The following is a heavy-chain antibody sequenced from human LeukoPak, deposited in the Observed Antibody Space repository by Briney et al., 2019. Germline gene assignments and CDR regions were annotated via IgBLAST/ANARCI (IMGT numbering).Heavy chain of an antibody. J-gene: IGHJ4*02. D-gene: IGHD3-10*01. V-gene: IGHV3-23*01. CDR2: ISGSGGST. Sequence: PGGSLRLSCAASGFTFSSYAMSWVRQAPGKGLEWVSGISGSGGSTYYADSVKGRFTISRDNSKNRLYLQMNRRRAEHTAVYYCAKRPRGNYLDPFDYWGQGTLVTVSS. CDR1: GFTFSSYA. CDR3: AKRPRGNYLDPFDY.